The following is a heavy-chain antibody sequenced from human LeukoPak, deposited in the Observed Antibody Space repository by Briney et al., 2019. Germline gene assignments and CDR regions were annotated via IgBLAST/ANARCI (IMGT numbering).Heavy chain of an antibody. V-gene: IGHV1-8*01. Sequence: ASVKVSCKASGYTFTSYDINWVRQATGQGLEWMGWMNPNSGNTGYAQKFQGRVTMTRNTSISTAYMELSSLRSEDTAVYCCAREMDSVTAYLDWGQGTLVTVSS. CDR1: GYTFTSYD. CDR3: AREMDSVTAYLD. CDR2: MNPNSGNT. J-gene: IGHJ4*02. D-gene: IGHD1-20*01.